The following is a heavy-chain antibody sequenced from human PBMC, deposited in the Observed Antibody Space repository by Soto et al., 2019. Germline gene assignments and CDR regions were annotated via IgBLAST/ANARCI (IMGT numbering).Heavy chain of an antibody. CDR2: ISNNGGTT. CDR1: GFTFNNYA. CDR3: AKKAAMISRYGLDV. V-gene: IGHV3-23*01. Sequence: RGSLRLSCAASGFTFNNYAMSWVRQAPGKGLEWVSVISNNGGTTYYADSVKGRFTISRDNSKNTVYLQRDSLRAEHTAVYYCAKKAAMISRYGLDVWGQGTTVTVSS. J-gene: IGHJ6*02. D-gene: IGHD3-16*01.